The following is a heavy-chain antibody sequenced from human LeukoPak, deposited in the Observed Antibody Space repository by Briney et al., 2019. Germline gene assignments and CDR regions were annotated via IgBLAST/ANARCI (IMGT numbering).Heavy chain of an antibody. D-gene: IGHD6-25*01. CDR1: GFTFSNYS. J-gene: IGHJ4*02. CDR2: ISSTSNYI. Sequence: GSLRLSCAASGFTFSNYSMSWARQAPGKGLEWVSSISSTSNYIYYADSVKGRFTISRDNAKNSLYLQMNTLRAEDTAVYYCARIRGGIWYFGYWGQGTLVTVSS. CDR3: ARIRGGIWYFGY. V-gene: IGHV3-21*01.